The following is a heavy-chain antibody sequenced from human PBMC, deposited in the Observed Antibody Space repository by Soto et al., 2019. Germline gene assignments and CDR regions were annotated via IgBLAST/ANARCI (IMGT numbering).Heavy chain of an antibody. D-gene: IGHD2-15*01. CDR2: IIPIFGTA. J-gene: IGHJ6*02. V-gene: IGHV1-69*06. CDR3: ASRSIGYCSGGSCYFSYYYGMDV. CDR1: GGTFSSYA. Sequence: QVQLVQSGAEVKKPGSSVKVSCKASGGTFSSYAISWVRQAPGQGLEWMGGIIPIFGTANYAQKFQGRVTITADKSTSTAYMELSSLRSEDTAMYYCASRSIGYCSGGSCYFSYYYGMDVWGQGTTVTVSS.